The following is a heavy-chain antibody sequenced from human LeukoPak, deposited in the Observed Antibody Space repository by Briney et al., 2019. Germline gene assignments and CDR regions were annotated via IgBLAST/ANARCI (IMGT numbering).Heavy chain of an antibody. V-gene: IGHV3-21*01. CDR3: ARDNPLGNSYGYLGYFDY. CDR1: GFTFSSYS. D-gene: IGHD5-18*01. J-gene: IGHJ4*02. CDR2: ISSSSSYI. Sequence: GGSLRLSCAASGFTFSSYSMNWVRQAPGKGLEWVSSISSSSSYIYYADSVKGRFTISRDNAKNSLYLQMNSLRAEDTAVYYCARDNPLGNSYGYLGYFDYWGQGTLVTVSS.